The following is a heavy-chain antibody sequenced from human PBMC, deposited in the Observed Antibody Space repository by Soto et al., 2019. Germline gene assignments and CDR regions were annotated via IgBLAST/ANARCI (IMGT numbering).Heavy chain of an antibody. CDR3: ARHGSGSGWYGGFDY. J-gene: IGHJ4*02. Sequence: QLQLQESGPGLVKPSETLSLTCTVSGGSISSSNYYWGWIRQPPGKGLEWIGSIDYSGSTYNNPSLKSRVTVSVDTSKNQFSLKLRSVTAADTAVYYCARHGSGSGWYGGFDYWGQGTLVTVSS. D-gene: IGHD6-19*01. CDR1: GGSISSSNYY. CDR2: IDYSGST. V-gene: IGHV4-39*01.